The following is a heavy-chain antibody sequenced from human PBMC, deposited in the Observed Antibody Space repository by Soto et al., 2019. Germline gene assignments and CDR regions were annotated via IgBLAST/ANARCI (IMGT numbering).Heavy chain of an antibody. J-gene: IGHJ6*02. D-gene: IGHD3-3*01. V-gene: IGHV3-74*01. CDR3: ARDGARYYDFWSGYYTGYYYYGMDV. CDR2: INSDGSST. CDR1: GFTFSSYW. Sequence: GGSLRLSCAASGFTFSSYWMHWVRQAPGKGLVWVSRINSDGSSTSYADSVKGRFTISRDNAKSTLYLQMNSLRAEDTAVYYCARDGARYYDFWSGYYTGYYYYGMDVWGQGTTVTVSS.